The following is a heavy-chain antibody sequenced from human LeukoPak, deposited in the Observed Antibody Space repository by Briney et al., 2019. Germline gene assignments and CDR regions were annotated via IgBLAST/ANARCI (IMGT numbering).Heavy chain of an antibody. CDR2: IHSSGST. CDR3: ANSLGGDYGWFGGQFGL. V-gene: IGHV4-39*02. J-gene: IGHJ2*01. CDR1: GDSISSRSYY. D-gene: IGHD4-17*01. Sequence: SETLSLTCTVSGDSISSRSYYWAWLRQAPVKGLEWIGRIHSSGSTYYNPSLKSRLTLSVDTSKNLFSLRLISVTAADTAVYYCANSLGGDYGWFGGQFGLWGRGTLVTVSS.